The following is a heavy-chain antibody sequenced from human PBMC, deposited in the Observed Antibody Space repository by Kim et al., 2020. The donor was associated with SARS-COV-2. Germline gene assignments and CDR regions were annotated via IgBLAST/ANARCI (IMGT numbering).Heavy chain of an antibody. Sequence: LSLTCAASGFTFDDYAMHWVRQAPGKGLEWVSLISGDGGSTYYADSVKGRFTISRDNSKNSLYLQMNSLRTEDTALYYCAKDIGTFGLLAVAGVRAVYGMDVWGQGTTVTVSS. J-gene: IGHJ6*02. V-gene: IGHV3-43*02. CDR3: AKDIGTFGLLAVAGVRAVYGMDV. CDR1: GFTFDDYA. CDR2: ISGDGGST. D-gene: IGHD6-19*01.